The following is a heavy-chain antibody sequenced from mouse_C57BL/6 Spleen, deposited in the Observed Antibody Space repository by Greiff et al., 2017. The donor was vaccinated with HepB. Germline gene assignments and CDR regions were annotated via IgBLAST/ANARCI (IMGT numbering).Heavy chain of an antibody. Sequence: VQLQQSGPELVKPGASVKISCKASGYSFTGYYMNWVKQSPEKSLEWIGEINPSTGGTTYNQKFKAKATLTVDKSSSTAYMQLKSLTSEDSAVYYCARSATGYAMDDWGQGTSVTVSS. D-gene: IGHD6-1*01. J-gene: IGHJ4*01. CDR2: INPSTGGT. CDR1: GYSFTGYY. CDR3: ARSATGYAMDD. V-gene: IGHV1-42*01.